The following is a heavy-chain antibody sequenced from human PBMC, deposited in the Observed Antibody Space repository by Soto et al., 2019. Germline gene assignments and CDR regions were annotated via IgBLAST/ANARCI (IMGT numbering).Heavy chain of an antibody. Sequence: SVKVSCKASGGTFSSYAISWVRQAPGQGLEWMGGIIPIFGTANYAQKFQGRVTITADESASTAYMELSSLRSEDTAVYYCASHRRPYSSGWYEGYYYGMDVWGQGTTVT. CDR1: GGTFSSYA. V-gene: IGHV1-69*13. CDR3: ASHRRPYSSGWYEGYYYGMDV. CDR2: IIPIFGTA. D-gene: IGHD6-19*01. J-gene: IGHJ6*02.